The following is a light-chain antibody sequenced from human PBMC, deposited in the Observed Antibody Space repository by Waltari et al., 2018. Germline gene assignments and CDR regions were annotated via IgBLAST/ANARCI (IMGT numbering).Light chain of an antibody. CDR1: SSGVGAYDY. CDR2: DVS. J-gene: IGLJ1*01. V-gene: IGLV2-14*03. Sequence: QSALTQPASVSGSPGQSITISCTGTSSGVGAYDYVSWYQQYPGKAPQLVIHDVSSRPSGTSDRFSGSKSGNTASLIISGLQADDEADYYCSSYTASRHYVFGTGTKVTVL. CDR3: SSYTASRHYV.